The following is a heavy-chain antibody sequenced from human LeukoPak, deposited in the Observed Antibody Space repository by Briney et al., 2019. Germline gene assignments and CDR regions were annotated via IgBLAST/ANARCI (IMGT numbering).Heavy chain of an antibody. CDR2: INPNSGGT. D-gene: IGHD5-18*01. J-gene: IGHJ3*02. CDR3: ARDLIRYSYGLGAFDI. Sequence: GASVKVSCKASGYTFTGYYMHWVRQAPGQGLEWMGWINPNSGGTNYAQKFQGRVTMTRDTSISTAYMELSRLRSDDTAVYYGARDLIRYSYGLGAFDIWGQGTMVTVSS. CDR1: GYTFTGYY. V-gene: IGHV1-2*02.